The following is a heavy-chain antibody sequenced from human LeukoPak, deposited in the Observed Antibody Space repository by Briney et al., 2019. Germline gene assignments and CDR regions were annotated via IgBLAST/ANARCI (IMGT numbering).Heavy chain of an antibody. V-gene: IGHV4-38-2*02. D-gene: IGHD3-10*01. CDR2: IDHSGST. J-gene: IGHJ5*02. Sequence: SETLSLTCTVSGYSISSGYYWGWIRQPPGKGLEWTGSIDHSGSTYYNPSLKSRITISVDTSKNQFSLKLSSVTAADTAVYYCARYRYYGSWFDPWGQGTLVTVSS. CDR3: ARYRYYGSWFDP. CDR1: GYSISSGYY.